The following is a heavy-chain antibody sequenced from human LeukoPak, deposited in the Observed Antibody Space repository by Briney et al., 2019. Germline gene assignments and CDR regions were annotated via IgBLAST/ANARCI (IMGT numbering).Heavy chain of an antibody. V-gene: IGHV5-51*01. CDR2: VYPADSDT. Sequence: GESLKTSCKASGYNFTSYWIGWVRQMPGKGLEWMGIVYPADSDTRYSPSFQGQVTISADKSITTAYLYWSSLKASDTAMYYCASFHVSGGSYNGLHYWGQGTLVTVSS. CDR1: GYNFTSYW. J-gene: IGHJ4*02. D-gene: IGHD3-10*01. CDR3: ASFHVSGGSYNGLHY.